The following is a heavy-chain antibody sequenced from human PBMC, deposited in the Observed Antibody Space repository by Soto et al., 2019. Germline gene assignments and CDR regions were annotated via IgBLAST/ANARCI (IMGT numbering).Heavy chain of an antibody. J-gene: IGHJ6*02. CDR2: INPNSGGT. CDR1: GYTFTGYY. Sequence: ASVKISCKASGYTFTGYYMHWVRQAPGQGLEWMGWINPNSGGTNYAQKFQGWVTMTRDTSISTAYMELSRLRSDDTAVYYCARDSYYDSSAYYAEKNYYYYYGMDVWGQGTTVTVSS. V-gene: IGHV1-2*04. CDR3: ARDSYYDSSAYYAEKNYYYYYGMDV. D-gene: IGHD3-22*01.